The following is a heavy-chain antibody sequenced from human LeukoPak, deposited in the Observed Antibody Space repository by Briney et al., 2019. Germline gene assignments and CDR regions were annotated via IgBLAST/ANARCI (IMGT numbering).Heavy chain of an antibody. CDR3: ARGMALPPPVAGLDAFDI. J-gene: IGHJ3*02. D-gene: IGHD6-19*01. V-gene: IGHV4-31*03. Sequence: PSETLSLTCTVSGGSISSGGYYWSWIRQHPGKGLEWIGYIYYSGSTYYNPSLKSRVTISVDTSKNQFSLKLSSVTAADTAVYYCARGMALPPPVAGLDAFDIWGQGTMVTVSS. CDR2: IYYSGST. CDR1: GGSISSGGYY.